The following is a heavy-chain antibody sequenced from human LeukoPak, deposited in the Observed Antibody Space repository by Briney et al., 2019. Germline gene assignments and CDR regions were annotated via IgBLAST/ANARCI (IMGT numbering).Heavy chain of an antibody. CDR2: ISYDGSNK. D-gene: IGHD1-1*01. V-gene: IGHV3-30-3*01. Sequence: GGSLRLSCAASGFTFSSYAMHWVRQAPGKGLEWVAVISYDGSNKYYADSVKGRFTISRDNSKNTLYLQMNSLRAEDTAVYYCARESPSAALEYWGQGTLVTVSS. CDR1: GFTFSSYA. J-gene: IGHJ4*02. CDR3: ARESPSAALEY.